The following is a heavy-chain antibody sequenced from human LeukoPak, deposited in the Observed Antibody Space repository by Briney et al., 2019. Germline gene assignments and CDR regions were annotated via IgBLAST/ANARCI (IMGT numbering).Heavy chain of an antibody. V-gene: IGHV3-7*01. D-gene: IGHD1-26*01. CDR3: AREGDGGSYCFDY. CDR1: GFTFSSYW. Sequence: GGSLRLSCAASGFTFSSYWMSWVRQAPGKGREWVANIKQDGSEKYYVDSVKGRFTISRDNAKNSLYLQMNSLRAEDTAVYYCAREGDGGSYCFDYWGQGTLVTLSS. J-gene: IGHJ4*02. CDR2: IKQDGSEK.